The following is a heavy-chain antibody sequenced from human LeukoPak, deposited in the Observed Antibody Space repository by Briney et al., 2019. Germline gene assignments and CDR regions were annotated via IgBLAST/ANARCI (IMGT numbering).Heavy chain of an antibody. Sequence: SETLSLTCTVSGGSISSYYWSWIRQPPGKGLEWIGYIYYSGSTNYNPSLKSRVTISVDTSKNQFSLKPSSVTAADTAVYYCARGYCSGGSCYPHAFDIWGQGTMVTVSS. CDR3: ARGYCSGGSCYPHAFDI. CDR1: GGSISSYY. CDR2: IYYSGST. J-gene: IGHJ3*02. V-gene: IGHV4-59*01. D-gene: IGHD2-15*01.